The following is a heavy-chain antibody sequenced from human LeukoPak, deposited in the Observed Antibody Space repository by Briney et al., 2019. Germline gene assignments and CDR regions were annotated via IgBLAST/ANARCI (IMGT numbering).Heavy chain of an antibody. CDR3: ARDPLGSSGWYGGGYFDY. CDR1: GFTVSSHY. D-gene: IGHD6-19*01. Sequence: PGGSLRLSCAASGFTVSSHYMSWVRQAPRKGLEWVSVIYSGGSTYYADSVKGRFTIPRDNSKNTLYLQMNSLRAEDTAVYYCARDPLGSSGWYGGGYFDYWGQGTLVTVSS. J-gene: IGHJ4*02. V-gene: IGHV3-66*01. CDR2: IYSGGST.